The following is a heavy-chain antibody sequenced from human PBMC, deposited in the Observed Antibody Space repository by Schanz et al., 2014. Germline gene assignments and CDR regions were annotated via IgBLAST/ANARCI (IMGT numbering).Heavy chain of an antibody. CDR3: ARGSLAGYVALLMAANDY. D-gene: IGHD2-15*01. CDR2: VNPGGGST. Sequence: QVHLEQSGPEVKKPGASVKLSCRASGYPFTNYYIHWVRQAPGQGLEWMGIVNPGGGSTSVAQRFQTRVTLTRDTSTGTAYLRLTRLRFEDTAVYYCARGSLAGYVALLMAANDYWGQGTLLTVSS. J-gene: IGHJ4*02. V-gene: IGHV1-46*01. CDR1: GYPFTNYY.